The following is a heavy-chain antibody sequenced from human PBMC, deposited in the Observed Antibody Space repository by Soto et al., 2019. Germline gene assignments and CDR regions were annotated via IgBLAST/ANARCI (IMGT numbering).Heavy chain of an antibody. J-gene: IGHJ4*02. CDR3: ASVSSDSSGWYGPLGFRS. V-gene: IGHV4-59*12. D-gene: IGHD6-19*01. CDR2: IYYSGST. Sequence: PSETLSLTCTVSGGSISSYYWSWIRQPPGKGLEWIGYIYYSGSTNYNPSLKSRVTISVDTSKNQFSLQLSSVTAEDTAVYYCASVSSDSSGWYGPLGFRSWGQGTLVTVSS. CDR1: GGSISSYY.